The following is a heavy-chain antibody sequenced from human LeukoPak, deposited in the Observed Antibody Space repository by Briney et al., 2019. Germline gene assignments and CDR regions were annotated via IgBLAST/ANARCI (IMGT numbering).Heavy chain of an antibody. V-gene: IGHV3-73*01. J-gene: IGHJ4*02. CDR2: IRSKANSYAT. CDR3: TRQEREMYYDFWSGYYTGFDY. Sequence: PGGSLRLSCAASGFTFSGSAMHWVRQASGKGLEWVGRIRSKANSYATAYAACVKGRFTISRDDSKNTAYLQMNSLKTEDTAVYYCTRQEREMYYDFWSGYYTGFDYWGQGALVSVSS. D-gene: IGHD3-3*01. CDR1: GFTFSGSA.